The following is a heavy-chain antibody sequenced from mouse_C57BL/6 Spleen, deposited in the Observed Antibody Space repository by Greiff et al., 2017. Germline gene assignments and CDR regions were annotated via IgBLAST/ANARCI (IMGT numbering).Heavy chain of an antibody. D-gene: IGHD4-1*01. V-gene: IGHV5-4*01. CDR3: ARAGANWDEGFAY. CDR2: ISDGGSYT. J-gene: IGHJ3*01. Sequence: EVQRVESGGGLVKPGGSLKLSCAASGFTFSSYAMSWVRQTPEKRLEWVATISDGGSYTYYPDNVKGRFTISRDNAKNNLYLQMSHLKSEDTAMYYCARAGANWDEGFAYWGQGTLVTVSA. CDR1: GFTFSSYA.